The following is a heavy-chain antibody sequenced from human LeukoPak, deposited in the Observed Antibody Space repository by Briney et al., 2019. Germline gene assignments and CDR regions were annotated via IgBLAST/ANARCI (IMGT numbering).Heavy chain of an antibody. J-gene: IGHJ4*02. V-gene: IGHV4-39*07. CDR2: IYYSGST. CDR3: ARDGGATYYFDY. D-gene: IGHD1-26*01. CDR1: GGSISSSSYY. Sequence: SETLSLTCTVSGGSISSSSYYWGWIRQPPGNGLEWIGSIYYSGSTYYNPSLKSRVTISVDTSKNQFSLKLSSVTAADTAVYYCARDGGATYYFDYWGQGTLVTVSS.